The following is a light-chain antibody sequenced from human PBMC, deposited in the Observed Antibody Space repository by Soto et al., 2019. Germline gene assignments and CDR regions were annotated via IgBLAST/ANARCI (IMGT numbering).Light chain of an antibody. Sequence: DIQMTQSPSTLSASVGDRVTITCRASQSISSWLAWYQQKPGTAPKLLIYKASSLESGVPSRFRGSGAGTEFTLTISSLQPDDFATYYCQQYVKAFRSCGQGTKVDIK. CDR3: QQYVKAFRS. J-gene: IGKJ1*01. CDR1: QSISSW. V-gene: IGKV1-5*03. CDR2: KAS.